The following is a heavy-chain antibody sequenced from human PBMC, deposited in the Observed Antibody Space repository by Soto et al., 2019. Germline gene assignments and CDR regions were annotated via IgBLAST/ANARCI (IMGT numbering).Heavy chain of an antibody. Sequence: QVQLEQSGAEVKKPGSSVKVSCKASGGTFRTAAISWVRQAPGQGLEWMGGIIPVFRTPDYAQKFQGRVTITADEPTNTAYMELSGLRSDATAVYYCARDTDRPQLGGNYYYILDVWGQGTTITVSS. CDR2: IIPVFRTP. J-gene: IGHJ6*02. D-gene: IGHD2-8*02. CDR1: GGTFRTAA. V-gene: IGHV1-69*12. CDR3: ARDTDRPQLGGNYYYILDV.